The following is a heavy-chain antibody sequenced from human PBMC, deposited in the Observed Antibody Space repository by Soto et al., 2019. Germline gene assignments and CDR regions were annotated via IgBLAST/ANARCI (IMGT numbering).Heavy chain of an antibody. CDR2: ISANGDRT. Sequence: EVDLLESGGGLVQPGGSLRLSCAASGFTFSSYAMTWVRQAAGKGLEWVSVISANGDRTHYADSVKGRFTISRDNSKNTLYLEMNSLRAEDTAVYYCAKGGVAYYFYYMDFWGKGTTVTVS. V-gene: IGHV3-23*01. CDR3: AKGGVAYYFYYMDF. D-gene: IGHD3-16*01. J-gene: IGHJ6*03. CDR1: GFTFSSYA.